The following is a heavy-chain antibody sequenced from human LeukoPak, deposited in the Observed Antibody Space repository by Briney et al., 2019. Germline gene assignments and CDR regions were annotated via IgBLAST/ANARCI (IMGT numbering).Heavy chain of an antibody. CDR3: ARDTARFYGDYRIFDH. J-gene: IGHJ4*02. Sequence: ASVKVSCKASGYTFTSYGISWVRQAPGQGLEWMGWISAYNGNTNYAQKLQGRVTMTTDTSTSTAYMELRSLRSNDTAVYYCARDTARFYGDYRIFDHWGQGTLVTVSS. V-gene: IGHV1-18*01. CDR2: ISAYNGNT. CDR1: GYTFTSYG. D-gene: IGHD4-17*01.